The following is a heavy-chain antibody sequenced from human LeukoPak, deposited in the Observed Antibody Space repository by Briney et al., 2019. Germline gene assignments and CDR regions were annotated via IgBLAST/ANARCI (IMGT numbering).Heavy chain of an antibody. V-gene: IGHV4-4*07. CDR2: IYTSGST. CDR1: GGSISSYY. CDR3: ARSSGLYSGSYSFDY. D-gene: IGHD1-26*01. Sequence: SETLSLTCTVSGGSISSYYWSWIRQPAGKGLEWIGRIYTSGSTNYNPSLKRRVTMSVDTSKNQFSLKLSSVTAADTAVYYCARSSGLYSGSYSFDYWGQGTLVTVSS. J-gene: IGHJ4*02.